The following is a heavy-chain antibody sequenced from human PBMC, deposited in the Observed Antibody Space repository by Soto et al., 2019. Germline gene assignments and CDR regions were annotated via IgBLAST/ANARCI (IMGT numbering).Heavy chain of an antibody. CDR3: CVVMVRGVADLYYYGMDV. Sequence: ASVKVSCKASGYTSTSYGISWVRQAPGQGLEWMGWISAYNGNTNYAQKLQGRVTMTTDTSTSTAYMELRSLRSDDTAVYYCCVVMVRGVADLYYYGMDVWGQGTTVTVSS. CDR2: ISAYNGNT. J-gene: IGHJ6*02. D-gene: IGHD3-10*01. CDR1: GYTSTSYG. V-gene: IGHV1-18*01.